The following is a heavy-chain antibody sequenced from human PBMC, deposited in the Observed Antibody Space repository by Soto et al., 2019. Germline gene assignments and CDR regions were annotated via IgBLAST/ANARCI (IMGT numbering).Heavy chain of an antibody. CDR1: GFTFSSYG. V-gene: IGHV3-30*18. J-gene: IGHJ4*02. CDR3: AKEGMRELPYFDY. D-gene: IGHD1-26*01. CDR2: ISYDGSNK. Sequence: QVQLVESGGGVVQPGRSLRLSCAASGFTFSSYGMHWVRQAPGKGLEWVAVISYDGSNKYYADSVKGRFTISRDNSKNTLYLQMNSLRAEDTAVYYCAKEGMRELPYFDYWGQGTLVTVSS.